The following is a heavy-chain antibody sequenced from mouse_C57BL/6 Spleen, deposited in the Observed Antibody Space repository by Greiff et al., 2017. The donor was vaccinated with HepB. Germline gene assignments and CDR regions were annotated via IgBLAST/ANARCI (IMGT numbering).Heavy chain of an antibody. J-gene: IGHJ3*01. V-gene: IGHV1-82*01. CDR3: ARFDDYDSSWFAY. CDR2: IYPGDGDT. D-gene: IGHD2-4*01. CDR1: GYAFSSSW. Sequence: QVQLQQSGPELVKPGASVKISCKASGYAFSSSWMNWVKQRPGKGLEWIGRIYPGDGDTNYNGKFKGKATLTADKSSSTAYMQLSSLTSEDSAVYFGARFDDYDSSWFAYWGQGTLVTVSA.